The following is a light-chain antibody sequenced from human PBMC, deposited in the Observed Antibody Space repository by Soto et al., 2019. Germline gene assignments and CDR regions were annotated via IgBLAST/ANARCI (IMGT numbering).Light chain of an antibody. J-gene: IGKJ4*01. CDR3: EQYNKGPLT. CDR2: GAS. CDR1: KSVGSN. Sequence: ERVMTQSPATLSVSPGERATLSCRASKSVGSNLAWFQQKPGQAPRLLIYGASTRATGIHARFSGSGSGTDFTLTISSLQSEDLSVYYCEQYNKGPLTVGGGTKVEIK. V-gene: IGKV3-15*01.